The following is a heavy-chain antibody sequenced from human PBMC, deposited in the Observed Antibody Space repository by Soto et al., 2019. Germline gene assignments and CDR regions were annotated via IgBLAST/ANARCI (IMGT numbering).Heavy chain of an antibody. CDR3: TRLGGWDAFDF. D-gene: IGHD3-3*01. CDR1: GFAFSGSA. J-gene: IGHJ3*01. CDR2: IRSKANSYTT. Sequence: EVQLVESGGGLVQPGGSLKLSCAASGFAFSGSAMHWVRQASGRGLEWIGRIRSKANSYTTAYAASLKGRFTVSRDDSKNTAYRHVSSLKTEDTAVYYCTRLGGWDAFDFWGQGTMVTVSS. V-gene: IGHV3-73*01.